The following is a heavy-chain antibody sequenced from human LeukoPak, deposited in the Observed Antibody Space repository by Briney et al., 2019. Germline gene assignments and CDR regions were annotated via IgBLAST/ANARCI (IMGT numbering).Heavy chain of an antibody. Sequence: PSETLSLTCTVSGGSVSSGSYYWSWIRQPPGKGLEWIGYIYYSGITNYNPSLKSRVTISVDTSMNQFSLRLSSVTAADTAVYYCARDNLSGRYGMDVWGQGTTVTVSS. V-gene: IGHV4-61*01. J-gene: IGHJ6*02. CDR1: GGSVSSGSYY. D-gene: IGHD3-16*02. CDR3: ARDNLSGRYGMDV. CDR2: IYYSGIT.